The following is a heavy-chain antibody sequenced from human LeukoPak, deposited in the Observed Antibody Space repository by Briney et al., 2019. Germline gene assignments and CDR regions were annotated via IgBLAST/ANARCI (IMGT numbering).Heavy chain of an antibody. CDR2: ISGSGGST. V-gene: IGHV3-23*01. D-gene: IGHD3-22*01. J-gene: IGHJ4*02. CDR3: AKDGVYDSSGYTD. Sequence: RPGGSLRLSCAASGFTFSSYAMSWVRQAPGKGLEWVSAISGSGGSTYYADSVKGRFTISRDNSKNTLYLQMNSLRAEDTAVCYCAKDGVYDSSGYTDWGQGTLVTDSS. CDR1: GFTFSSYA.